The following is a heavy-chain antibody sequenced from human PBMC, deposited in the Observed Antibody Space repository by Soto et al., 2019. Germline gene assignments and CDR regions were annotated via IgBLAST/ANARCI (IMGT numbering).Heavy chain of an antibody. D-gene: IGHD6-13*01. CDR2: IVVGRGNT. J-gene: IGHJ4*02. CDR1: GFSGTNTA. CDR3: AAHAFSCIAGAGREQYDY. Sequence: SVMVSWEAPGFSGTNTALQWVLQARGQRIEGIGWIVVGRGNTNYAQNFQERVTITRDVSTRTAYMELSSLSSDDTAVYYCAAHAFSCIAGAGREQYDYCRQGTFVTVSS. V-gene: IGHV1-58*01.